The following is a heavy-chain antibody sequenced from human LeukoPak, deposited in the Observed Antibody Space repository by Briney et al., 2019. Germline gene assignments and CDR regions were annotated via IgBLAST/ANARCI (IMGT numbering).Heavy chain of an antibody. CDR2: IYTSGST. CDR3: ARGVVAAAGRTFDF. J-gene: IGHJ4*02. V-gene: IGHV4-61*09. D-gene: IGHD6-13*01. Sequence: SQTLSLTCTVSGDSISSATYNWSWIRQPAGKGLEWIGHIYTSGSTDYNPSLKSRVTISVDTSRNQFSLKLSSVTAADTAVYYCARGVVAAAGRTFDFWGQGTLVTVSS. CDR1: GDSISSATYN.